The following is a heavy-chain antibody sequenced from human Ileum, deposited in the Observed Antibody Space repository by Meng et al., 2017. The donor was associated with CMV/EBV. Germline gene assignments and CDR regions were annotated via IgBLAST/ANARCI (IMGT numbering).Heavy chain of an antibody. V-gene: IGHV3-33*01. D-gene: IGHD3-16*01. Sequence: LSCAGSGFTFSRNGMHWVRLAPGKRLEWVAVVRNDGSTTNYADSVKGRFTISRDNYNNMLYLQMNSLKAEDTAVYYCARYEGGVGFDYWGQGTLVTVSS. J-gene: IGHJ4*02. CDR1: GFTFSRNG. CDR3: ARYEGGVGFDY. CDR2: VRNDGSTT.